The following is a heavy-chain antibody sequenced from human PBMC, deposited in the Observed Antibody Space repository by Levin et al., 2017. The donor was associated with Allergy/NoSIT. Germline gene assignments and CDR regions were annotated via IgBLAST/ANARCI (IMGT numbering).Heavy chain of an antibody. Sequence: GESLKISCAASGFTFSGSAIHWVRQASGKGLEWVGRIRSKANNYATAYGTSVKGRFIISRDDSKNTAYLQMDSLKTEDTAVYYCSRHGMDAGCTGDSCYLTLDPWGQGTLVTVSS. CDR3: SRHGMDAGCTGDSCYLTLDP. J-gene: IGHJ5*02. CDR1: GFTFSGSA. CDR2: IRSKANNYAT. D-gene: IGHD2-15*01. V-gene: IGHV3-73*01.